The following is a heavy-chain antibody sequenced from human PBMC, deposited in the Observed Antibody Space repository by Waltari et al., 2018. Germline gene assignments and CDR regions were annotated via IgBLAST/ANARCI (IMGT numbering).Heavy chain of an antibody. CDR1: GGSISSYH. V-gene: IGHV4-59*01. CDR3: ARGQAFLDV. CDR2: IYYSGST. J-gene: IGHJ6*04. D-gene: IGHD3-3*02. Sequence: QVQLQESGSGLVKPSETLSLTCTVSGGSISSYHRSWIRQPPGKGLEWIGYIYYSGSTNYNPSLKSRVTISVDTSKNQFSLKLSSVTAADTAVYYCARGQAFLDVWGKGTTVTVSS.